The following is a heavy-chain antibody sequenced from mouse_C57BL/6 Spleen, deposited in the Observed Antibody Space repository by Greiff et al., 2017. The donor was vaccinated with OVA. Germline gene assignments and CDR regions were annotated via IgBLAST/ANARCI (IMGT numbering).Heavy chain of an antibody. D-gene: IGHD2-5*01. J-gene: IGHJ2*01. CDR2: INPSTGGT. CDR1: GYSFTGYY. V-gene: IGHV1-42*01. Sequence: VQLQQSGPELVKPGASVKISCKASGYSFTGYYMNWVKQSPEKSLEWIGEINPSTGGTTYNQKFKAKATLTVDKSSSTAYMQLKSLTSEDSAVYYCARPYSNYLDYWGQGTTLTVSS. CDR3: ARPYSNYLDY.